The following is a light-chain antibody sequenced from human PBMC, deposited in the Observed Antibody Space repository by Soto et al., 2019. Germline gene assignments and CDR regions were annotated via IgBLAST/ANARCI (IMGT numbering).Light chain of an antibody. CDR1: QSVSSSY. Sequence: EIVLTQSPGTLSLSPGERATLSCMASQSVSSSYLAWYQQKPGQAPRLLIYGASSRATGIPDRFSGSGSGTEFTLTISRLEPDDFAVSYCQQYGSSPYTFGPGTKLEIK. CDR3: QQYGSSPYT. J-gene: IGKJ2*01. V-gene: IGKV3-20*01. CDR2: GAS.